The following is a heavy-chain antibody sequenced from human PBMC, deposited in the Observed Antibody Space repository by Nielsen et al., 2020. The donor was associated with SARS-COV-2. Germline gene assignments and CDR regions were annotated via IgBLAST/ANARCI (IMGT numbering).Heavy chain of an antibody. CDR1: GFTFSNAW. V-gene: IGHV4/OR15-8*01. D-gene: IGHD1/OR15-1a*01. J-gene: IGHJ4*02. CDR2: IYHSGST. CDR3: ARFGTTYYFDY. Sequence: ESLKISCAASGFTFSNAWMSWVRQPPGKGLEWIGEIYHSGSTNYNPSLKSRVTISVDKSKNQFSLKLSSVTAADTAVYYCARFGTTYYFDYWGQGTLVTVSS.